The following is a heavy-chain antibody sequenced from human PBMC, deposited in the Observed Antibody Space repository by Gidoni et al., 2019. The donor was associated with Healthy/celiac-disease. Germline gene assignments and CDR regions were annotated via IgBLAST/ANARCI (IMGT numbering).Heavy chain of an antibody. V-gene: IGHV1-2*02. J-gene: IGHJ4*02. D-gene: IGHD3-22*01. CDR3: ARAGPDYSSGYSSFDY. CDR2: INPNSGGT. Sequence: QVQLVQSGAEVKKPGASVKVSCTASGSTFTGYSMHWVRQAPGQGLEGMGWINPNSGGTNYEQKVQGRVTMTRDTSISTAYMELSRLRSDDTAGYYCARAGPDYSSGYSSFDYWGQGTLVTVSS. CDR1: GSTFTGYS.